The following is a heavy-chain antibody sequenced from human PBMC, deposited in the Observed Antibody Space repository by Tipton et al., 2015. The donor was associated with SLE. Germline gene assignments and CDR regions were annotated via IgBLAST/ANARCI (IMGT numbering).Heavy chain of an antibody. J-gene: IGHJ3*02. CDR1: GGSISSYY. D-gene: IGHD3-16*02. CDR3: ARGVYDYIWGSYRRVDFDI. CDR2: IYYSGST. Sequence: TLSLTCTVSGGSISSYYWSWMRQPPGKGLEWIGYIYYSGSTNYNPSLQSRVTISVDTSKNQFSLKLSSVTAADTAVYYCARGVYDYIWGSYRRVDFDIWGQGTMVTVSS. V-gene: IGHV4-59*12.